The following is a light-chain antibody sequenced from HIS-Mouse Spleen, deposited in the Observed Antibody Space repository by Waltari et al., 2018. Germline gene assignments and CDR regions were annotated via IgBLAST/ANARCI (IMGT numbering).Light chain of an antibody. J-gene: IGKJ5*01. CDR1: QSVSSN. Sequence: EIVMTPPPATLPVSPVERATPSRRASQSVSSNLAWYHQKPGQAPRLLIYGASTRATGIPARFSGSGSGTEFTLTISSLQSEDFAVYYCQQYNNWPPITFGQGTRLEIK. CDR2: GAS. V-gene: IGKV3-15*01. CDR3: QQYNNWPPIT.